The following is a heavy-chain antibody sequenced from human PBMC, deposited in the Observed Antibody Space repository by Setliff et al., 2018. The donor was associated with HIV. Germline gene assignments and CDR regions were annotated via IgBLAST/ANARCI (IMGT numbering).Heavy chain of an antibody. CDR1: GYSFTGHS. D-gene: IGHD3-3*01. V-gene: IGHV1-46*01. CDR3: ARDRVFGVTFPVYCFDT. CDR2: INTRKGDA. Sequence: ASVKVSCKASGYSFTGHSVHWLRQAPGLGPEWLAVINTRKGDAIVARNFQGRVTLARDTSTNTVYMELISLTSEDTAVYYCARDRVFGVTFPVYCFDTWGQGTRGTAPQ. J-gene: IGHJ4*02.